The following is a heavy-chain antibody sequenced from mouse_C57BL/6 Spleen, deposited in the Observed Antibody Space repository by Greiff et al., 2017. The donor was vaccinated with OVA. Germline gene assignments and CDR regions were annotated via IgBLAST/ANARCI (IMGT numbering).Heavy chain of an antibody. Sequence: EVKVVESEGGLVQPGSSMKLSCTASGFTFSDYYMAWVRQVPEKGLEWVANINYDGSSTYYLDSLKSRFIISRDNAKNILYLQMSSLKSEDTATYYCARGEDYYGSSFDYWGQGTTLTVSS. CDR3: ARGEDYYGSSFDY. CDR1: GFTFSDYY. V-gene: IGHV5-16*01. CDR2: INYDGSST. J-gene: IGHJ2*01. D-gene: IGHD1-1*01.